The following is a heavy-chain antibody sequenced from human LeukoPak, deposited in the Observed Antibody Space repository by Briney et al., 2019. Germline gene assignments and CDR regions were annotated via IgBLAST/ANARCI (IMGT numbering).Heavy chain of an antibody. V-gene: IGHV3-23*01. CDR1: GFTFSSYA. D-gene: IGHD2-15*01. CDR2: ISGSAAST. J-gene: IGHJ4*02. CDR3: AKRESGGFDY. Sequence: GGSLRLSCAASGFTFSSYAMSWVRPTPGKGLEWVSAISGSAASTYYAESVKGRFTISRDNSKHTLYLQMNSLRAEDTAVYYCAKRESGGFDYWGQGTLVTVSS.